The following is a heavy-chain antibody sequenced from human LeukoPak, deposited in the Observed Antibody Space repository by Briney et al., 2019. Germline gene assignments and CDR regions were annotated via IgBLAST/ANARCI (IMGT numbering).Heavy chain of an antibody. D-gene: IGHD2-2*02. V-gene: IGHV3-23*01. CDR1: GFTFSSYA. Sequence: GGSLRLSCAASGFTFSSYAMSWVRQAPGKGLEWVSAISGSGGSTYYADSVKGRFTISRDNSKNTLYLQMNSLRAEDTAVYYCAKIVVPAAISNWYFDLWGRGTLVTVSS. CDR2: ISGSGGST. J-gene: IGHJ2*01. CDR3: AKIVVPAAISNWYFDL.